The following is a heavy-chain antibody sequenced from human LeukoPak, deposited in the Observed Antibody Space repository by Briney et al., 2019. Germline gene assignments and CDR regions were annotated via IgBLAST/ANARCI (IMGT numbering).Heavy chain of an antibody. J-gene: IGHJ3*02. V-gene: IGHV4-59*01. CDR1: GGSLSGYY. Sequence: SETLSLTCTVSGGSLSGYYWSWIRQPPGKGLEWIGYVYYSGSTTYNPSLKSRVTISVDTSKNQFSLRLGSVTAADTAVYYCARDLYDFWSGSGVGNAFDIWGQGTMVTVSS. CDR3: ARDLYDFWSGSGVGNAFDI. CDR2: VYYSGST. D-gene: IGHD3-3*01.